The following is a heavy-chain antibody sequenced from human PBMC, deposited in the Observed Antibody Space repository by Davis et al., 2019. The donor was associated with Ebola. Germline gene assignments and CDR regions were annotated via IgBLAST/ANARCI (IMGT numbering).Heavy chain of an antibody. V-gene: IGHV1-69*04. CDR1: GGTFSSYA. D-gene: IGHD2-2*01. J-gene: IGHJ6*02. Sequence: SVKVSCKASGGTFSSYAISWVRQAPGQGLEWMGRIIPILGIANYAQKFQGRVTITADKSTSTAYMELSSLRSEDTAVYYCARDARVVVVPAATYYYYGMDVWGQGTTVTVSS. CDR3: ARDARVVVVPAATYYYYGMDV. CDR2: IIPILGIA.